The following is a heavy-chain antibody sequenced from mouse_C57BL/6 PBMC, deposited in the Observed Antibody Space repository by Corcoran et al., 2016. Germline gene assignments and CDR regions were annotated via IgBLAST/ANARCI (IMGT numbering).Heavy chain of an antibody. V-gene: IGHV1-80*01. CDR3: ARNGDYGNYEAY. CDR2: IYPGDGDT. J-gene: IGHJ3*01. D-gene: IGHD2-1*01. CDR1: GYAFSSYW. Sequence: QVQLQQSGAELVKPGASVKISCKASGYAFSSYWMNWVKQRPGKGLEGIGQIYPGDGDTNYNGKFKGKATLTADKSSSTAYMQLSSLTSEDSAVYFCARNGDYGNYEAYWGQGTLVTVSA.